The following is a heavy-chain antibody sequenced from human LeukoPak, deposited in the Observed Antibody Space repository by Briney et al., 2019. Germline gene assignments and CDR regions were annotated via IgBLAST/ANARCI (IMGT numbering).Heavy chain of an antibody. CDR3: ARVWGDYVFAFFDY. CDR1: GGSISSGSYY. V-gene: IGHV4-39*07. CDR2: IYYSGST. J-gene: IGHJ4*02. Sequence: SETLSLTCTVSGGSISSGSYYWGWIRQPPGKGLEWIGSIYYSGSTYYNPSLKSRVTISVDTSKNQFSLKLSSVTAADTAVYYCARVWGDYVFAFFDYWGQGTLVTVSS. D-gene: IGHD4-17*01.